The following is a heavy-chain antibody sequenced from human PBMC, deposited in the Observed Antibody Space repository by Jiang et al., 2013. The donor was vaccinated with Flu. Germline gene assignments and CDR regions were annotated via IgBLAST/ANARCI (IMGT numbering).Heavy chain of an antibody. Sequence: SGAEVKRPGSSVRVSCKASGGSFSMYGITWVRQAPGGGLEWMGGIIPLFGSPKYAQKFQGRLTITADEATTTSYMDMNSLRSTDTAVYYCAFGDQIFAPSDYWGHGTLVAVSS. CDR2: IIPLFGSP. CDR1: GGSFSMYG. D-gene: IGHD4-17*01. J-gene: IGHJ4*01. CDR3: AFGDQIFAPSDY. V-gene: IGHV1-69*01.